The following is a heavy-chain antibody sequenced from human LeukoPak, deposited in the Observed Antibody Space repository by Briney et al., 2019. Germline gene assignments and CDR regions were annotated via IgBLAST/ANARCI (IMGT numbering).Heavy chain of an antibody. D-gene: IGHD5-18*01. CDR3: ARANGYGLLDC. CDR1: GGSISSSTYY. CDR2: IFYSGNT. V-gene: IGHV4-39*07. Sequence: SETLSLTCTVSGGSISSSTYYGGWICQPPGKGLEWIGSIFYSGNTYYNPSLKSRVTISIDTSKNQFSLKLSSVTAADTAVYYCARANGYGLLDCWGQGTLVTVSS. J-gene: IGHJ4*02.